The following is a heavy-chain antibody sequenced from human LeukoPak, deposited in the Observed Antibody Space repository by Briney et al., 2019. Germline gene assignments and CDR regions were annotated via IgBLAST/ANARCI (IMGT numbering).Heavy chain of an antibody. V-gene: IGHV3-23*01. CDR2: ISGSGGST. CDR3: AKGAIWFGEVFDY. Sequence: PGGSLRLSCAASGFTFSSYAISSVRQAPGKGLEWGSAISGSGGSTYYADSVKGPFTSSRDNSKNTLYLQMNSLGAEDTAVYYCAKGAIWFGEVFDYWGQGTLVTVSS. D-gene: IGHD3-10*01. CDR1: GFTFSSYA. J-gene: IGHJ4*02.